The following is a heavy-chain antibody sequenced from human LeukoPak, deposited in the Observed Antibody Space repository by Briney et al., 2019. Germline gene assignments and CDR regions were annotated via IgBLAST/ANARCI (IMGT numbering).Heavy chain of an antibody. CDR3: AGDYYDSSGAHDY. V-gene: IGHV3-23*01. Sequence: GGTLRLSCSASGFTFNNYAMSWVRQAPGKGLEWVSAISGSGGSTYYADSVKGRFTISRDNSKNTLYLQMNSLRAEDTAVYYCAGDYYDSSGAHDYWGQGTLVTVSS. D-gene: IGHD3-22*01. J-gene: IGHJ4*02. CDR1: GFTFNNYA. CDR2: ISGSGGST.